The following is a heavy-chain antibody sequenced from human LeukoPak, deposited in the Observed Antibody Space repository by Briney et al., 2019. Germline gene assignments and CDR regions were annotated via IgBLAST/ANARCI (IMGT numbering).Heavy chain of an antibody. CDR1: GFTFSSYA. CDR3: ARDPGRWLQLAYYFDY. D-gene: IGHD5-24*01. J-gene: IGHJ4*02. V-gene: IGHV3-30-3*01. CDR2: ISYDGSNK. Sequence: QPGRSLRLSCAASGFTFSSYAMHWVRQAPGKGLEWVAVISYDGSNKYYADSVKGRFTISRDNSKNTLYLQMNSLRAEDTAVYYCARDPGRWLQLAYYFDYWGQGTLVTVSS.